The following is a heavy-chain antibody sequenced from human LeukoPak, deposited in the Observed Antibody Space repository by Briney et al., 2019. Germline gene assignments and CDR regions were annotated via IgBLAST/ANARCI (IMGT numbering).Heavy chain of an antibody. CDR1: GGTFSSYA. D-gene: IGHD3-22*01. V-gene: IGHV1-69*10. Sequence: GASVKVSCKASGGTFSSYAISWVRQAPGQGLEWMGGIIPIFGIANYAQKFQGRVTITADKSTSTAYMELSSLRSDDTAVYYCARVNYYDSSGYYLVYYYYYYMDVWGKGTTVTISS. CDR2: IIPIFGIA. CDR3: ARVNYYDSSGYYLVYYYYYYMDV. J-gene: IGHJ6*03.